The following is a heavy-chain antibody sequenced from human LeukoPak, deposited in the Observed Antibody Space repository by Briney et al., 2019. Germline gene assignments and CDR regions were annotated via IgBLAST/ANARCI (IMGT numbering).Heavy chain of an antibody. V-gene: IGHV1-8*01. Sequence: PGASVKVSCKASGYTFTSYDINWVRQATGQGLEWMGWMNPNSGNTGYAQKFQGRVTMTRNTSISTAYMELSSLRSEDTAVYYCARGLGGHDLAHDAFDIWGQGTMVTVSS. CDR2: MNPNSGNT. CDR3: ARGLGGHDLAHDAFDI. D-gene: IGHD5-12*01. CDR1: GYTFTSYD. J-gene: IGHJ3*02.